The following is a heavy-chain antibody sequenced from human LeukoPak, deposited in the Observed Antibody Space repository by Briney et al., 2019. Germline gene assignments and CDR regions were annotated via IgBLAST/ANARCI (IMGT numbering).Heavy chain of an antibody. D-gene: IGHD3-3*01. V-gene: IGHV4-61*02. CDR3: ARSMYDFWSGSTNAFDI. CDR2: IYTSGST. Sequence: PSQTLSLTCTVSGGSISSGSYYWSWIRQPAGKGLEWIGRIYTSGSTNYNPSLKSRVTISVDTSKNQFSLELSSVTAADTAVYYCARSMYDFWSGSTNAFDIWGQGTMVTVSS. CDR1: GGSISSGSYY. J-gene: IGHJ3*02.